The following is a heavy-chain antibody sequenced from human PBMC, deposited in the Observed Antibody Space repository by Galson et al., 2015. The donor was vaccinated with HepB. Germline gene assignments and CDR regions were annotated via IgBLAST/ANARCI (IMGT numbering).Heavy chain of an antibody. V-gene: IGHV3-30*18. J-gene: IGHJ4*02. D-gene: IGHD3-22*01. Sequence: SLRLSCAASGFTFSSYGMHWVRQAPGKGLEWVAVISYDGSNKYYADSVKGRFTISRDNSKNTLYLQMNSLRAEDTAVYYCAKDLDYYDSSGYFGYWGQGTLVTVSS. CDR3: AKDLDYYDSSGYFGY. CDR1: GFTFSSYG. CDR2: ISYDGSNK.